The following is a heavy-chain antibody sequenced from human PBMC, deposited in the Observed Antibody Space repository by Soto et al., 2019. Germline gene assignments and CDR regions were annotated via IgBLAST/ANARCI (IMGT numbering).Heavy chain of an antibody. J-gene: IGHJ4*02. CDR1: GGSFSGYY. Sequence: QVQLQQWGAGLLKPSETLSLTCAVYGGSFSGYYWSWIRQPPGKGLEWIGEINHSGSTNYNPSLKSRVTISVDTSKNQFSLNLSSVTAADTAVYYCAILAIAAPTFHYWGQGTLVTVSS. V-gene: IGHV4-34*01. CDR2: INHSGST. D-gene: IGHD6-13*01. CDR3: AILAIAAPTFHY.